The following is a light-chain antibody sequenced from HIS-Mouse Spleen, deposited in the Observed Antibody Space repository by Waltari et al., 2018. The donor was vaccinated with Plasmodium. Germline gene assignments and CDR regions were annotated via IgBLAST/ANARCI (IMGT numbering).Light chain of an antibody. CDR1: SRDVGGYNY. Sequence: QSALTQPRSVSGSPGQSVTISSTGTSRDVGGYNYVSWYRQHPGKAPKLMIYDVSNRPSGVPDRFSGSKSGNTASLTISGLQAEDEADYYCCSYAGSYTYVFGTGTKVTVL. CDR3: CSYAGSYTYV. CDR2: DVS. J-gene: IGLJ1*01. V-gene: IGLV2-11*01.